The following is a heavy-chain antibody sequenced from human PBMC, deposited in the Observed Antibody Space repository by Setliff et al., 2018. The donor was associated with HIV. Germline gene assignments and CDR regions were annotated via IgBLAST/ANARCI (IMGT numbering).Heavy chain of an antibody. CDR2: IIPTFDTA. J-gene: IGHJ2*01. D-gene: IGHD6-19*01. CDR1: GGTFSRHA. V-gene: IGHV1-69*06. Sequence: SVKVSCKASGGTFSRHAFSWVRQAPGQGLEWMGRIIPTFDTANYAQKFQGRVTITADKSTNTVYMELNSLRSEDTAMYYCARGVHSGGSGWYNWYFDLWGRGTLVTVSS. CDR3: ARGVHSGGSGWYNWYFDL.